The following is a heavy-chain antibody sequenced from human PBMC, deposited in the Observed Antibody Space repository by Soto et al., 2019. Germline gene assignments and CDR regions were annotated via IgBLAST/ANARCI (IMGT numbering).Heavy chain of an antibody. Sequence: GGSLRLSCAASGFTFSHYAMHWVRQAPGKGLEWVALMSYDGSNEYYADSVKGRFTISRDNSKNTLYLQMNSLRAEDMAVYYCAKDGSHNFDYWGQGTLVTVSS. V-gene: IGHV3-30*18. CDR2: MSYDGSNE. J-gene: IGHJ4*02. D-gene: IGHD1-26*01. CDR3: AKDGSHNFDY. CDR1: GFTFSHYA.